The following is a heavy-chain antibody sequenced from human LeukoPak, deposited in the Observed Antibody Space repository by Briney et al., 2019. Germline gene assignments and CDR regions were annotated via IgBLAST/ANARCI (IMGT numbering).Heavy chain of an antibody. CDR2: ISGSGGST. V-gene: IGHV3-23*01. Sequence: PGGSLRLSCAASGFTFSSYAMSWVRQAPGKGLEWVSAISGSGGSTYYADSVKGRFTISRDNSKNTLYLQMNSPRAEDTAVYYCAKATSSSWYAGMCDYWGQGTLVTVSS. CDR1: GFTFSSYA. CDR3: AKATSSSWYAGMCDY. D-gene: IGHD6-13*01. J-gene: IGHJ4*02.